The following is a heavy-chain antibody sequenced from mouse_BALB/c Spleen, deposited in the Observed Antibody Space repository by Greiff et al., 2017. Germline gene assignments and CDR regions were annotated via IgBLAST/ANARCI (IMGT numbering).Heavy chain of an antibody. Sequence: VQLKESGPGLVKPSQSLSLTCTVTGYSITSDYAWNWIRQFPGNKLEWMGYISYSGSTSYNPSLKSRISITRDTSKNQFFLQLNSVTTEDTATYYCARYDYAFDYWGQGTTLTVSS. J-gene: IGHJ2*01. D-gene: IGHD2-4*01. CDR1: GYSITSDYA. CDR2: ISYSGST. V-gene: IGHV3-2*02. CDR3: ARYDYAFDY.